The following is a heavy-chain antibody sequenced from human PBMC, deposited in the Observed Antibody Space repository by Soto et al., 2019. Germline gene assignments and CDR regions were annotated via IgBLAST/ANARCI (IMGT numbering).Heavy chain of an antibody. D-gene: IGHD3-10*01. Sequence: SGPTLVNPTQTLTLTCTFYGFSLSTSGMCVSWIRQPPGKALEWLALIDWDDDKYFSTSLKARLTISKDTSKNQVVLTMTNMDPVDTATYYCARIPPLRGLSTQNYYYGMDVWGQGTTVTVSS. CDR2: IDWDDDK. CDR1: GFSLSTSGMC. V-gene: IGHV2-70*01. J-gene: IGHJ6*02. CDR3: ARIPPLRGLSTQNYYYGMDV.